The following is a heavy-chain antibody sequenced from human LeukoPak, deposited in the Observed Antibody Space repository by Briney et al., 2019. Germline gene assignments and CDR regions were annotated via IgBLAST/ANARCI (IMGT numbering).Heavy chain of an antibody. CDR3: ARHVGVVPAAYYYYMDV. V-gene: IGHV4-30-4*08. D-gene: IGHD2-2*01. CDR2: IYYSGST. Sequence: SETLSLTCTVSGGSISSGDYYWSWIRQPPGKGLEWIGYIYYSGSTYYNPSLKSRVTISVDTSKNQFSLKLSSVTAADTAVYYCARHVGVVPAAYYYYMDVWGKGTTVTVSS. CDR1: GGSISSGDYY. J-gene: IGHJ6*03.